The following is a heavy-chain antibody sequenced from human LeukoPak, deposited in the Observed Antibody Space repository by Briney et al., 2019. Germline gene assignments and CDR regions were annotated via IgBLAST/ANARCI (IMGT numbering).Heavy chain of an antibody. J-gene: IGHJ4*02. CDR3: ARRGPGYCSSTSCYTRGGFDY. V-gene: IGHV4-61*02. CDR2: IYTSGST. D-gene: IGHD2-2*02. Sequence: SQTLSLTCTVSGGSISSGSYYWSWIRQPAGKGLEWIGRIYTSGSTNYNPSLKSRVTISVDTSKNQFSLKLSSVTAADTAVYYCARRGPGYCSSTSCYTRGGFDYWGQGTLVTVSS. CDR1: GGSISSGSYY.